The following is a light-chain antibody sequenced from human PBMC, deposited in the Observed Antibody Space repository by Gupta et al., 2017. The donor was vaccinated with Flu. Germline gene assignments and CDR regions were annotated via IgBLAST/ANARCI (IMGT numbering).Light chain of an antibody. Sequence: QSALTQPASVSGSPGQSITISCTGTSSDVGGYNYVSWYQQHPGKAPKLMIYEVSNRPSGVSNRFSGSKSSNTASLTISGLQAEDEADYYCSSYTSSSPSGYVFGTGTKVTVL. V-gene: IGLV2-14*01. J-gene: IGLJ1*01. CDR2: EVS. CDR3: SSYTSSSPSGYV. CDR1: SSDVGGYNY.